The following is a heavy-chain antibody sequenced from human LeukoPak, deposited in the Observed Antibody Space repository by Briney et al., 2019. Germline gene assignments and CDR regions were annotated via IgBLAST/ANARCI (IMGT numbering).Heavy chain of an antibody. Sequence: PSETLSLTCAVYGGSFSGYYWSWIRQPPGKGLEWIGEINHSGSTNYNPSLKSRVTISVDTSKNQFSLKLSSVTAADTAVYYCARGAHGSGSYYLVDYWGQGTLVTVSS. CDR1: GGSFSGYY. CDR3: ARGAHGSGSYYLVDY. CDR2: INHSGST. D-gene: IGHD3-10*01. V-gene: IGHV4-34*01. J-gene: IGHJ4*02.